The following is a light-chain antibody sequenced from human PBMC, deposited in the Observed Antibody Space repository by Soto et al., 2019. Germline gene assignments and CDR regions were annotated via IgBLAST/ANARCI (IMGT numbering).Light chain of an antibody. J-gene: IGKJ1*01. CDR1: QGISSY. CDR2: AAS. V-gene: IGKV1-6*01. Sequence: AIQMTQSPSSLSASVGARVTITGRARQGISSYLGWYQQKPGKAPKIVIYAASSLQGGVPSRFSGSGSGTDFTLTIRRLQPEDFATYYCLQASSYPPTFGQGPKVDIK. CDR3: LQASSYPPT.